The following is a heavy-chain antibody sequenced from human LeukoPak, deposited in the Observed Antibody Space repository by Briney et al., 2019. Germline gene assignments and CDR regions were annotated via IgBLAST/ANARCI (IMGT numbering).Heavy chain of an antibody. Sequence: GGSLRLSCAASGFTFSSYGMHWVRQAPGKGLEWVAVIWYDGSNKYYADSVKGRFTISRDNSKNTLYLQMNSLRAEDTVVYYCARGPRAFDIWGQGTMVTVSS. V-gene: IGHV3-33*01. J-gene: IGHJ3*02. CDR3: ARGPRAFDI. CDR1: GFTFSSYG. CDR2: IWYDGSNK.